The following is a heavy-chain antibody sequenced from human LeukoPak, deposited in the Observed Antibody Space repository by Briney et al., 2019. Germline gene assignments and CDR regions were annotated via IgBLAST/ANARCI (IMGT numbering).Heavy chain of an antibody. CDR2: IDYSGST. CDR3: ARRRTTGLSGYMDV. J-gene: IGHJ6*03. CDR1: GGSICSNY. Sequence: PSENVSLNSTVSGGSICSNYWSWLRQPQGQGLEWIGYIDYSGSTNYNPPRMSRVTISVGTSKNQFALKLNSVTAADTAVDYCARRRTTGLSGYMDVWGKGTTVTVSS. D-gene: IGHD2-2*01. V-gene: IGHV4-59*08.